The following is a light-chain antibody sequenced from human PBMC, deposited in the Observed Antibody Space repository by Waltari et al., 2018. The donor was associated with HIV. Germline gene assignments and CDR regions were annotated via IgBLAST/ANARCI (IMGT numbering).Light chain of an antibody. CDR2: EVR. J-gene: IGLJ1*01. CDR3: WSYTSSDTFV. CDR1: NTDVGAYNY. Sequence: QSALTQPVSVSGSPGQSIAISCTGSNTDVGAYNYVSWYQHHPGKAPKLIIYEVRNRPAGGSNRFPGSKSGGTAYLTISGLQAEDEADYYCWSYTSSDTFVFGTGTKVTVL. V-gene: IGLV2-14*01.